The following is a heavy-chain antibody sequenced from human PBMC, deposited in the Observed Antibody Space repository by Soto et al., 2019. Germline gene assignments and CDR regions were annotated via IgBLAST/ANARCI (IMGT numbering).Heavy chain of an antibody. V-gene: IGHV3-30-3*01. D-gene: IGHD3-10*01. CDR1: GFTFSSYA. Sequence: ESGGGVVQPGRSLRLSCAASGFTFSSYAMHWVRQAPGKGLEWVAVISYDGSNKYYADSVKGRFTISRDNSKNTLYLQMNSLRAEDTAVYYCARPPVGMAKEYYFDYWGQGTLVTVSS. CDR2: ISYDGSNK. CDR3: ARPPVGMAKEYYFDY. J-gene: IGHJ4*02.